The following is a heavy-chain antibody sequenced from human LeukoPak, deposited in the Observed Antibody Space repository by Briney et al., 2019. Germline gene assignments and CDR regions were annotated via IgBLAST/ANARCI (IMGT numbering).Heavy chain of an antibody. J-gene: IGHJ4*02. D-gene: IGHD6-19*01. CDR2: IYYSGST. CDR1: GGSISSYS. V-gene: IGHV4-59*04. CDR3: ARLVAVAGVFDY. Sequence: SETLSLTCSVSGGSISSYSWSWIRQPPGKGLEWIGNIYYSGSTYYNPSLKSRVTISVDTSKNHFSLKLSSVTAADTAVYYCARLVAVAGVFDYWGQGTLVTVSS.